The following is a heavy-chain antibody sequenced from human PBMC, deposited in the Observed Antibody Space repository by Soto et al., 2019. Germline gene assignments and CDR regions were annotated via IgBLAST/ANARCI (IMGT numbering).Heavy chain of an antibody. CDR2: STNKVNSYTT. CDR3: ARRGSGRYSDY. D-gene: IGHD1-26*01. V-gene: IGHV3-72*01. CDR1: GFTLSDYS. J-gene: IGHJ4*02. Sequence: EVQLVESGGGLVQPGGSLRLSCAVSGFTLSDYSMDWVRQVPGKGLEWVDRSTNKVNSYTTEYAASVKGRFTISRDGSQNSLYLQMNSLKTEDTAVYYCARRGSGRYSDYWGQGTLVTVSS.